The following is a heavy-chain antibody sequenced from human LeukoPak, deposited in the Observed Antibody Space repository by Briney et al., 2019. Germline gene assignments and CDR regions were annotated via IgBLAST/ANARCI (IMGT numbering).Heavy chain of an antibody. J-gene: IGHJ6*02. CDR3: ARISTDPQGDYYYYGMDV. V-gene: IGHV1-69*05. CDR2: IIPIFGTA. CDR1: GGTFSSYA. Sequence: ASVKVSCKASGGTFSSYAISWVRQAPGQGLEWMGGIIPIFGTANYAQKFQGRVTITTDESTSTVYMELSSLRSEDTAVYYCARISTDPQGDYYYYGMDVWGQGTTVTVSS. D-gene: IGHD2-8*02.